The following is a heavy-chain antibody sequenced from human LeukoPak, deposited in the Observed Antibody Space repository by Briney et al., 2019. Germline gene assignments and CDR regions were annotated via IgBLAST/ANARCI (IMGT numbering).Heavy chain of an antibody. D-gene: IGHD5-12*01. J-gene: IGHJ3*02. CDR2: ISSSSSTI. CDR3: ARNYIVATMIDAFDI. CDR1: GFTFSSYS. Sequence: GGSLRLSCAASGFTFSSYSMNWVRQAPGKGLEWVSYISSSSSTIYYADSVKGRFTISRDNSKNTLYLQMNSLRAEDTAVYYCARNYIVATMIDAFDIWGQGTMVTVSS. V-gene: IGHV3-48*01.